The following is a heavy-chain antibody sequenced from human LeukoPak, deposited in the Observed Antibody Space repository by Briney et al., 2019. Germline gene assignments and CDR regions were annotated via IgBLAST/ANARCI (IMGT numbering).Heavy chain of an antibody. J-gene: IGHJ4*02. D-gene: IGHD3-22*01. CDR2: IYYSGST. CDR1: GGSISSYY. V-gene: IGHV4-59*12. CDR3: ARDLAGYYDSSGFYFDY. Sequence: PSETLSLTCTVSGGSISSYYWSWTRPPPGKGLEWIGYIYYSGSTYYNPSLKSRVTISVDTSKNQFSLKLSSVTAADTAVYYCARDLAGYYDSSGFYFDYWGQGTLVTVSS.